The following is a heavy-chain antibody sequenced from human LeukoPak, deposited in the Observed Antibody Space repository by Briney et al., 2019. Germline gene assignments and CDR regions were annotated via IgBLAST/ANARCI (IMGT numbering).Heavy chain of an antibody. CDR2: ITWNSRDI. Sequence: GGSLRLSCAASGFRFDDYAMHWVRQAPGKGLEWVPGITWNSRDIGYADSVKGRFTISRDNAKKSLFLQMNSLRPEDTALYYCTKRSGGRSIAASTDYYYDMDVWGQGTTVTVSS. V-gene: IGHV3-9*01. CDR3: TKRSGGRSIAASTDYYYDMDV. J-gene: IGHJ6*02. D-gene: IGHD6-13*01. CDR1: GFRFDDYA.